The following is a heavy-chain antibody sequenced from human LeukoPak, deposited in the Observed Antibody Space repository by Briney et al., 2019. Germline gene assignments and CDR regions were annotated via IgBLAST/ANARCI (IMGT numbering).Heavy chain of an antibody. CDR1: GFTFSSYA. D-gene: IGHD2-2*01. J-gene: IGHJ3*02. Sequence: GGSLRPSCAASGFTFSSYAMSWVRQAPGKGLEWVSAISGSGGSTYYADSVKGRFTISRDNSKNTLYLQMNSLRAEDTAVYYCAKRYCSSTSCYSEIGYAFDIWGQGTMVTVSS. CDR3: AKRYCSSTSCYSEIGYAFDI. V-gene: IGHV3-23*01. CDR2: ISGSGGST.